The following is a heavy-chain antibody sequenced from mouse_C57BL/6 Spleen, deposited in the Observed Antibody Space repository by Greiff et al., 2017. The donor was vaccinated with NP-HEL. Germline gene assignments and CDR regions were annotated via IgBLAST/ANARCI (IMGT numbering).Heavy chain of an antibody. V-gene: IGHV1-55*01. CDR3: ARDYGSSWNWYFDV. CDR2: IYPGSGST. D-gene: IGHD1-1*01. Sequence: QVQLKQPGAELVKPGASVKMSCKASGYTFTSYWITWVKQRPGQGLEWIGDIYPGSGSTNYNEKFKSKATLTVDTSSSTAYMQLSSLTSEDSAVYYCARDYGSSWNWYFDVWGTGTTVTVSS. CDR1: GYTFTSYW. J-gene: IGHJ1*03.